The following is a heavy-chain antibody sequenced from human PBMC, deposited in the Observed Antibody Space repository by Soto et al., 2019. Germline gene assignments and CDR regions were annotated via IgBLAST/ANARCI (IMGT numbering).Heavy chain of an antibody. CDR1: GASISSDGYS. D-gene: IGHD2-2*01. CDR3: AGSRYCSSTTCYFFDY. CDR2: FYHDGTT. V-gene: IGHV4-30-2*01. J-gene: IGHJ4*02. Sequence: KSSETLSLTCTVSGASISSDGYSWSWIRQPPGKGLEWIGYFYHDGTTYYNPSLRSRVTISVDKSKNQFSLRLISVTAADTAVYYCAGSRYCSSTTCYFFDYWGQGALVTVSS.